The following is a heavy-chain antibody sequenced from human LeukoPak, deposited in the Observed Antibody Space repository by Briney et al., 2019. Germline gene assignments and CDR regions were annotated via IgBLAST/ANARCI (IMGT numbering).Heavy chain of an antibody. V-gene: IGHV4-4*02. Sequence: SEALSLTCTVSLDSTTSNFWSWVREPPGKGLEWIGEIHRSGSPTYNPSLQSRVTISIDRSRNKIALELSSVTAADTAVYYCAREILGGFNPGAYWGQGTLVTVSS. CDR1: LDSTTSNF. CDR2: IHRSGSP. D-gene: IGHD1-14*01. CDR3: AREILGGFNPGAY. J-gene: IGHJ4*02.